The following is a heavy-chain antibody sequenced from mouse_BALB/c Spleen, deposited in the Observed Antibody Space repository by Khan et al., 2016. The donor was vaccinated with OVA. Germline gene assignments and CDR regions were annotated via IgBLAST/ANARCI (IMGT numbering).Heavy chain of an antibody. CDR3: TRDGNYAHWYFDV. V-gene: IGHV5-6-4*01. Sequence: EVELVESGGGLVKPGGSLKLSCAASGFTFSSYTMSWVRQTPEKRLEWVATISSGGTYTYYPDSVKGRFTISRDNDKNTLYLQMSSLKSEDTAMYYCTRDGNYAHWYFDVCRAGTTVTVSS. CDR1: GFTFSSYT. J-gene: IGHJ1*01. D-gene: IGHD2-1*01. CDR2: ISSGGTYT.